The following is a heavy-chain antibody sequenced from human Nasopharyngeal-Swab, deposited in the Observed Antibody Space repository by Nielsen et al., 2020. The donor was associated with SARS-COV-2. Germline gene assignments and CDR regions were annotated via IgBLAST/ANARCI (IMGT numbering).Heavy chain of an antibody. J-gene: IGHJ4*02. Sequence: GESLKISCAASGLTISSNGMHWVRQAPGKGLEWVAYISSSSKSYYADSVKGRFTISRDNPKNSLYLQMNSLRHEDTAVYYCVRDVAIVGATLDSWGQGTLVTVSS. V-gene: IGHV3-48*02. CDR1: GLTISSNG. CDR2: ISSSSKS. CDR3: VRDVAIVGATLDS. D-gene: IGHD1-26*01.